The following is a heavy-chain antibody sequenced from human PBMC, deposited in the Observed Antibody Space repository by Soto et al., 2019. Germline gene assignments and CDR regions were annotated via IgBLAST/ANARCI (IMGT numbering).Heavy chain of an antibody. J-gene: IGHJ5*02. Sequence: EVQLVQSGGGLVQPGESLQLSCAASGLSFSDSPIHWVRQASGKGLEWVGRIRSKDYNYATAYSASVKGRFAASRDDSKSTAYLQMNRLKIEDTAVYYYIRGGVRTWRLDPWGQGTLVTVSS. V-gene: IGHV3-73*01. D-gene: IGHD3-10*01. CDR2: IRSKDYNYAT. CDR3: IRGGVRTWRLDP. CDR1: GLSFSDSP.